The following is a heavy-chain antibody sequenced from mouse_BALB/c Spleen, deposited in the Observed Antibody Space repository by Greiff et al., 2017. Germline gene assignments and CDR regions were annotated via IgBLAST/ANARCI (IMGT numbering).Heavy chain of an antibody. Sequence: EVQLVESGGGLVQPGGSLKLSCAASGFTFSSYTMSWVRQTPEKRLEWVAYISNGGGSTYYPDTVKGRFTISRDNAKNTLYLQMSSLKSEDTAMYYCARRGTYYGNEGAMDYWGQGTSVTVSS. D-gene: IGHD2-10*01. CDR1: GFTFSSYT. J-gene: IGHJ4*01. V-gene: IGHV5-12-2*01. CDR2: ISNGGGST. CDR3: ARRGTYYGNEGAMDY.